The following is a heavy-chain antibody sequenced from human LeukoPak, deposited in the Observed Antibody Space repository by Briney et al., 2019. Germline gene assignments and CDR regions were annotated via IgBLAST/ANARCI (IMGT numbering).Heavy chain of an antibody. Sequence: TSETLSLTCAVYGGSFSGYYWSWIRQPPGKGLEWIGEINHSGSTNYNPSLKSRVTISVDTSKNQFSLKLSSVTAADTAVYYCARGESVDTAMVRAYYFDYWGQGTLVTVSS. D-gene: IGHD5-18*01. CDR1: GGSFSGYY. CDR2: INHSGST. V-gene: IGHV4-34*01. J-gene: IGHJ4*02. CDR3: ARGESVDTAMVRAYYFDY.